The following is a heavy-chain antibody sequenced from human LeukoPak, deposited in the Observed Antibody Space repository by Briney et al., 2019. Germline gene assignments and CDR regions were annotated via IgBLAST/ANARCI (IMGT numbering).Heavy chain of an antibody. Sequence: PSETLSLTCTVSGYPISSGYYWGWIRQPPGKGLEWIGSIYHSGSTYYNPSLKSRVTISVDTSKNQFSLKLSSVTAADTAVYYCARGRQHDYWGQGTLVTVSS. CDR3: ARGRQHDY. D-gene: IGHD2-2*01. CDR1: GYPISSGYY. V-gene: IGHV4-38-2*02. J-gene: IGHJ4*02. CDR2: IYHSGST.